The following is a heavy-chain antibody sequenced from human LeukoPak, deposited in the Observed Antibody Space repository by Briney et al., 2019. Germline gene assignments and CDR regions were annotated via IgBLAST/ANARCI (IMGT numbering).Heavy chain of an antibody. CDR2: ISAYNGNT. Sequence: ASVKVSCKASGYTFTSYGISWGRQAPGQGLEWMGWISAYNGNTNYAQKLQGRVTMTTDTSTSTAYMELRSLRSDDTAVYYCARDRQQWLAEDWFDPWGQGTLVTVSS. J-gene: IGHJ5*02. V-gene: IGHV1-18*01. CDR1: GYTFTSYG. CDR3: ARDRQQWLAEDWFDP. D-gene: IGHD6-19*01.